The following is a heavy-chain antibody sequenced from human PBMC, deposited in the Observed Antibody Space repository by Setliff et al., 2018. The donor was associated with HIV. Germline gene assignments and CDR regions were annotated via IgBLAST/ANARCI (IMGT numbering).Heavy chain of an antibody. CDR1: GFMFGSYG. V-gene: IGHV3-30*04. J-gene: IGHJ4*02. CDR3: VGGHYDLWSGYVNYYLDL. Sequence: PGGSLRLSCAASGFMFGSYGMHWVRQAPVKGLEWMALISNDGSHKYYADSVKGQFTISRDNSKNTLYLRMDSLRPEDTALYYCVGGHYDLWSGYVNYYLDLWGQGALVTVS. D-gene: IGHD3-3*01. CDR2: ISNDGSHK.